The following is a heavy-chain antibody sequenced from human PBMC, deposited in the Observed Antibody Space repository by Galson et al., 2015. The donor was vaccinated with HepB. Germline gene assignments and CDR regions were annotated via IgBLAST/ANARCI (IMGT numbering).Heavy chain of an antibody. D-gene: IGHD6-6*01. CDR2: IYSGGST. CDR3: ARDGGSGRSLSLDY. CDR1: GFTVSSDY. J-gene: IGHJ4*02. Sequence: SLRLSCAASGFTVSSDYMSWVRQAPGKGLEWVSVIYSGGSTYYADSVKGRFTISRDNSKNTLYLQMNSLRAEDTAVYYCARDGGSGRSLSLDYLGQGTLVPVPS. V-gene: IGHV3-66*01.